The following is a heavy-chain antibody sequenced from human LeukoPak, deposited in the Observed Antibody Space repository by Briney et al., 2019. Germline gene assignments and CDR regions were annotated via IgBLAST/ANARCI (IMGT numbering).Heavy chain of an antibody. J-gene: IGHJ3*02. CDR3: ARDRGYCSGGSCYSFAFDI. CDR1: GFTFSSYS. CDR2: ISSSSNTI. V-gene: IGHV3-48*02. Sequence: GRSLRLSCAASGFTFSSYSMNWVRQAPGKGLEWVSYISSSSNTIYYADSVKGRFTISRDNAKNSLYLQMNSLRDEDTAVYYCARDRGYCSGGSCYSFAFDIWGQGTMVTVAS. D-gene: IGHD2-15*01.